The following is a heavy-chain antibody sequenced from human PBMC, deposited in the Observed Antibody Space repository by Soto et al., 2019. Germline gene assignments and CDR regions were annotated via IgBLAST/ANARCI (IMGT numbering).Heavy chain of an antibody. D-gene: IGHD3-22*01. J-gene: IGHJ4*02. CDR1: GFTFSSYA. V-gene: IGHV3-30-3*01. CDR3: ARLPSREGITMIVVATLAHLLTN. CDR2: ISYDGSNK. Sequence: QVQLVESGGGVVQPGRSLRLSCAASGFTFSSYAMHWVRQAPGKGLEWVAVISYDGSNKYYADSVKGRFTISRDNSKNTLYLQMNSLRAEDTAVYYCARLPSREGITMIVVATLAHLLTNWGQGTLVTVSS.